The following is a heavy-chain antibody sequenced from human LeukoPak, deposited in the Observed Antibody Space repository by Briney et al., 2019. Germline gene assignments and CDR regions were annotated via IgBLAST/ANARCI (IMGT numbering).Heavy chain of an antibody. Sequence: PGGSLRLSCAASGFTFSSYAMHWVRQAPGKGLEWVAVISYDGSNKYYADSVKGRFTISRDNSKNTLYLQMNSLRAEDTAVYYCARGRIAVAGPTLDYWGQGTLVTVSS. CDR1: GFTFSSYA. J-gene: IGHJ4*02. CDR3: ARGRIAVAGPTLDY. D-gene: IGHD6-19*01. V-gene: IGHV3-30*01. CDR2: ISYDGSNK.